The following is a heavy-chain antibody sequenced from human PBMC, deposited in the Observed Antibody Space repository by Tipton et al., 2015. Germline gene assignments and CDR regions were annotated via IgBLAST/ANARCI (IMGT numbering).Heavy chain of an antibody. CDR2: IFYSGST. CDR3: ARDPRDGYGHFDS. J-gene: IGHJ4*02. Sequence: TLSLTCTVSGGSITSYYWNWIRQPPGKGLEWIGYIFYSGSTNYNPSLKSRVTISVDTSKNQFSLKLSSVTAADTAVYYCARDPRDGYGHFDSWGQGILVTVSS. V-gene: IGHV4-59*01. D-gene: IGHD5-18*01. CDR1: GGSITSYY.